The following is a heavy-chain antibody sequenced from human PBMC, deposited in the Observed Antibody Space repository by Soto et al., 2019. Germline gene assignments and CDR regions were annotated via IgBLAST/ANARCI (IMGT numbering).Heavy chain of an antibody. CDR3: TSSSSGYRRIDY. D-gene: IGHD3-22*01. V-gene: IGHV3-15*07. CDR2: IKSTTDGGTI. CDR1: GVTFSDAW. J-gene: IGHJ4*02. Sequence: GGSLRLSCAASGVTFSDAWMNWVRQAPGEGLEWVGRIKSTTDGGTIDYAASVKGRFTISIDDSKNTVYLQMNSLKTEDTAVYYCTSSSSGYRRIDYWGRGTLVTVSS.